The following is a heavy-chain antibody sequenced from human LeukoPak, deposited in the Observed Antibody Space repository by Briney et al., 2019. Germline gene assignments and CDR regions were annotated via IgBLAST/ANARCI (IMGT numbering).Heavy chain of an antibody. J-gene: IGHJ5*02. Sequence: GGSLRLSCAASGFTFSSYAMHWVRQAPGKGLEWVAVISYDGSNKYYADSVKGRFTISRDNSKNTLYLQMNGLRAEDTAVYYCARDPTTSSGYHENWFDPWGQGTLVTVSS. D-gene: IGHD3-22*01. V-gene: IGHV3-30-3*01. CDR3: ARDPTTSSGYHENWFDP. CDR1: GFTFSSYA. CDR2: ISYDGSNK.